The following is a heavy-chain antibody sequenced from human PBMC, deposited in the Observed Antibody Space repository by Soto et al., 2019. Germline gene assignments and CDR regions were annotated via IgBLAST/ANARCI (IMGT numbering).Heavy chain of an antibody. CDR1: GGTFSSYA. D-gene: IGHD2-2*02. CDR2: IIPIFGTA. CDR3: ARPAHTFLSYYYGMDV. Sequence: SVKVSCKASGGTFSSYAISWVRQAPGQGLEWMGGIIPIFGTANYAQKFQGRVTITADKSTSTAYMELSSLRSEDTAVYYCARPAHTFLSYYYGMDVWGQGTTVTVSS. J-gene: IGHJ6*02. V-gene: IGHV1-69*06.